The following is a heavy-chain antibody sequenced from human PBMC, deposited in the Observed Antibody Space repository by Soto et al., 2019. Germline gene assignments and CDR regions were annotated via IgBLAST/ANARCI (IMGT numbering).Heavy chain of an antibody. CDR2: IYSGGST. CDR1: GFTFSSNY. V-gene: IGHV3-53*01. J-gene: IGHJ6*02. D-gene: IGHD3-22*01. CDR3: ARERITMIVGNYYYYGMDV. Sequence: GSLRLSCAASGFTFSSNYMSWVRQAPGKGLEWVSVIYSGGSTYYADSVKGRFTISRDNSKNTLYLQMNSLRAEDTAVYYCARERITMIVGNYYYYGMDVWGQGTTVTVSS.